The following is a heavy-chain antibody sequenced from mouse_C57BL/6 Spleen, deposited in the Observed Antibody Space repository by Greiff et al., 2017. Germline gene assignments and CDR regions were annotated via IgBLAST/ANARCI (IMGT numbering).Heavy chain of an antibody. CDR1: GYTFTDYN. J-gene: IGHJ2*01. D-gene: IGHD2-5*01. V-gene: IGHV1-22*01. CDR2: INPYNGGT. CDR3: AISLYSNYPFDY. Sequence: EVQLQESGPELVKPGASVKMSCKASGYTFTDYNMHWVKQSHGKSLEWIGYINPYNGGTSYNQKFKGKATLTVNKSSSTAYMELRSLTSEDSAVYYCAISLYSNYPFDYWGQGTTLTVSS.